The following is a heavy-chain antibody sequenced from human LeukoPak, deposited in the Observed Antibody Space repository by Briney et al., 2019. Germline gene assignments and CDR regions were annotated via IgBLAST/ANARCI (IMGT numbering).Heavy chain of an antibody. CDR2: INPNTGDT. J-gene: IGHJ5*02. V-gene: IGHV1-2*02. CDR1: GYTFTAYY. Sequence: GASVKVSCKASGYTFTAYYVHWVRQAPGQGLEWIGWINPNTGDTNYAPKFQGRVTMIKDTSTNSAYMELNKLTSGDTAVYYCGRGNKSFDPWGQGTLVTVSS. CDR3: GRGNKSFDP.